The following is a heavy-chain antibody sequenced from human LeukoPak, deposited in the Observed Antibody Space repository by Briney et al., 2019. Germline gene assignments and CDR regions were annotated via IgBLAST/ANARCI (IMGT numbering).Heavy chain of an antibody. D-gene: IGHD1-1*01. CDR1: GFTFSTYG. J-gene: IGHJ3*02. V-gene: IGHV3-33*06. CDR3: AKSLFTSATGTGRAFHI. CDR2: IWYDGSNK. Sequence: GGSLRLSCVASGFTFSTYGMHWVRQAPGKGLEWVAVIWYDGSNKYYAGSVKGRFTISRDNSKNTLYLQMTSLRAEDTAEYYCAKSLFTSATGTGRAFHIWGQGTMVTVSS.